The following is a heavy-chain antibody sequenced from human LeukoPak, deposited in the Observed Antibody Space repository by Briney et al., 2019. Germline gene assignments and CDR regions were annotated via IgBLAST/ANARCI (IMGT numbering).Heavy chain of an antibody. V-gene: IGHV4-34*01. J-gene: IGHJ6*03. CDR3: ARGRKTMVRGVISSSSLYYYSYYMDV. CDR2: INHSGST. D-gene: IGHD3-10*01. CDR1: GGSFSGYY. Sequence: SETLSLTCAVHGGSFSGYYWSWIRQPPGKGLEWIGEINHSGSTNYNPSLKSRVTISVDTSKNQLSLKLSSVTAADTAVYYCARGRKTMVRGVISSSSLYYYSYYMDVWGKGTTVTVSS.